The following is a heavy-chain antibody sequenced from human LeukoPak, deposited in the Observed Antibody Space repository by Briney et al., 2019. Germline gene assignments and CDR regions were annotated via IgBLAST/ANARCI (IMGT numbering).Heavy chain of an antibody. J-gene: IGHJ6*02. V-gene: IGHV3-33*08. Sequence: GGSLRLSCAASGFPFSSYDMNWVRQAPGKGLEWVAVIWYDGSNKYYADSVKGRFTISRDNSRNTLYLQMNSLRAEDTAVYYCARDMYSSSWYGLEYYYYGMDVWGQGTTVTVSS. D-gene: IGHD6-13*01. CDR3: ARDMYSSSWYGLEYYYYGMDV. CDR2: IWYDGSNK. CDR1: GFPFSSYD.